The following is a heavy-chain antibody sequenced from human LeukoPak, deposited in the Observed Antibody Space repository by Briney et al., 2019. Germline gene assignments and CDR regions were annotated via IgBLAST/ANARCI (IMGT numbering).Heavy chain of an antibody. CDR3: AKDRIPGTGTLLGF. Sequence: PGGSLRLSCTASGFTFRMYAMSWVRQAPGKGLEWVPTISGDGGSTFYADSVKGRFTISRDNSKNTLSLQMNGLRADDTALYYCAKDRIPGTGTLLGFWGQGTLVTVSS. D-gene: IGHD1-7*01. CDR1: GFTFRMYA. V-gene: IGHV3-23*01. CDR2: ISGDGGST. J-gene: IGHJ4*02.